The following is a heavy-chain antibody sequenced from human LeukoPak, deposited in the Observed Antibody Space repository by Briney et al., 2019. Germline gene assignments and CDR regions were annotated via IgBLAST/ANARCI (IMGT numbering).Heavy chain of an antibody. Sequence: GGSLRLSCAASGFTFSTSWMTWVRQAPGKGLEWVANIKADGSEKYYVDSVRGRFTISRDNAKNSLSLQMNSLRADDTAVYYCARNWEWAFYIWGQGTMVTVSS. CDR1: GFTFSTSW. CDR2: IKADGSEK. D-gene: IGHD7-27*01. J-gene: IGHJ3*02. V-gene: IGHV3-7*01. CDR3: ARNWEWAFYI.